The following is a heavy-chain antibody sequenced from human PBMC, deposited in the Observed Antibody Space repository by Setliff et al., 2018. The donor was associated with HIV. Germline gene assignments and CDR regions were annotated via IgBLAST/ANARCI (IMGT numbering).Heavy chain of an antibody. J-gene: IGHJ4*02. CDR2: INTNTGNP. V-gene: IGHV7-4-1*02. CDR1: GDTFSTYV. CDR3: ARDSPLAFDY. D-gene: IGHD3-16*01. Sequence: ASVKVSCKSPGDTFSTYVFTWVRQAPGQGLEWMGWINTNTGNPTYAQGFTGRFVFSLDTSVSTTYLQISSLKAEDTAVYYCARDSPLAFDYWGQGTLVTVSS.